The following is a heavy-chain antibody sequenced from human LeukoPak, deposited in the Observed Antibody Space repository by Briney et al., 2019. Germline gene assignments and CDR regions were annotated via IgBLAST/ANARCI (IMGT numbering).Heavy chain of an antibody. CDR3: ARHDWNYPFDP. CDR2: INHSGST. D-gene: IGHD1-7*01. V-gene: IGHV4-34*01. J-gene: IGHJ5*02. Sequence: SETLSLTCAVYGGSFSGYYWSWIRQPPGKGLEWIGEINHSGSTNYNPSLKSRVTISVDTSKNQFSLKLSSVTAADTAVYYCARHDWNYPFDPWGQGTLVTVSS. CDR1: GGSFSGYY.